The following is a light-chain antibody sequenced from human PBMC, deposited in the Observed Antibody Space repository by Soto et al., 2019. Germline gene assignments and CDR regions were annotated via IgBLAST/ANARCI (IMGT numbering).Light chain of an antibody. CDR1: ESVSDKY. CDR3: QQYGSSPRT. CDR2: GAS. J-gene: IGKJ1*01. V-gene: IGKV3-20*01. Sequence: DIVLTQYPGTLSLSPGERATLSWGASESVSDKYLAWYQQKSGQAPRLLIYGASSRATGIPARFSGSGSGTDFTLTISSLENEDFAVYYCQQYGSSPRTFGQGTKVDIK.